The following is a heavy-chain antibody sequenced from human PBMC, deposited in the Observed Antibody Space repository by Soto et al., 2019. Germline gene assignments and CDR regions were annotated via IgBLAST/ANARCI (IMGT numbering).Heavy chain of an antibody. D-gene: IGHD1-26*01. V-gene: IGHV4-59*12. Sequence: QVHLQESGPGLVKPSETLSLTCTVSGDSMHSYYWTWIRQPPGKGLEWIGYVSHIGATNYNPSLESRITISVDTSKNQFSLKLKSVTAADTAIYYCAGVDLGYYGPSYPDYWGQGTLVTVSS. J-gene: IGHJ4*02. CDR1: GDSMHSYY. CDR3: AGVDLGYYGPSYPDY. CDR2: VSHIGAT.